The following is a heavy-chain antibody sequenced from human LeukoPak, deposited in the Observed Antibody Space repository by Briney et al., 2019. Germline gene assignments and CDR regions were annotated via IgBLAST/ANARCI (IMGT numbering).Heavy chain of an antibody. D-gene: IGHD6-13*01. CDR3: ARGQQLVLGYYYGMDV. J-gene: IGHJ6*02. V-gene: IGHV1-8*01. CDR2: MNPISGNT. Sequence: ASVKVSCKASGYTFTSYDINWVRQATGQGLEWMGWMNPISGNTGYAQKFQGRVTMTRNTSISTAYMELSSLRSEDTAVYYCARGQQLVLGYYYGMDVWGQGTTVTVSS. CDR1: GYTFTSYD.